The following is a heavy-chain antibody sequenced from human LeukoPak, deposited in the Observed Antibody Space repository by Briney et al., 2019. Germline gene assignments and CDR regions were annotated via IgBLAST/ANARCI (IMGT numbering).Heavy chain of an antibody. V-gene: IGHV1-46*01. CDR2: INPSGGST. CDR1: GGTFSSYA. CDR3: ARERAPYYYYYYMDV. Sequence: ASVKVSCKASGGTFSSYAISWVRQAPGQGLEWMGIINPSGGSTSYAQKFQGRVTMTRDTSISTAYMELSRLRSDDTAVYYCARERAPYYYYYYMDVWGKGTTVTISS. J-gene: IGHJ6*03.